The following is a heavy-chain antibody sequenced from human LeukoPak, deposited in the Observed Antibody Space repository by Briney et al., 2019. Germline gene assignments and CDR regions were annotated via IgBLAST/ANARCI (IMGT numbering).Heavy chain of an antibody. J-gene: IGHJ4*02. V-gene: IGHV3-21*01. Sequence: GGSLRLSCAASGFTFSSYSMNWVRQAPGKGLEWVSSISSGGSAIYYADSVKGRFTISRDNAKNSLYLQMNSLRAEDTAVYYCARNDYSSSSYFYWGQGTLVTVSS. CDR2: ISSGGSAI. CDR3: ARNDYSSSSYFY. D-gene: IGHD6-6*01. CDR1: GFTFSSYS.